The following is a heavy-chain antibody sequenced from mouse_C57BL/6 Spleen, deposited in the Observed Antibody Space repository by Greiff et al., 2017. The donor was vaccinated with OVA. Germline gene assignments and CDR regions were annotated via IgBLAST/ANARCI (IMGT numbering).Heavy chain of an antibody. CDR3: TGLSRYFDV. J-gene: IGHJ1*03. D-gene: IGHD1-1*02. CDR2: IRLKSDNYAT. Sequence: EVQLVESGGGLVQPGGSMKLSCVASGFTFSNYWMNWVRQSPEKGLEWVAQIRLKSDNYATHYAESVKGRFTISRDDSKSSVYLQMNNLRAEDTGIYYCTGLSRYFDVWGTGTTVTVSS. CDR1: GFTFSNYW. V-gene: IGHV6-3*01.